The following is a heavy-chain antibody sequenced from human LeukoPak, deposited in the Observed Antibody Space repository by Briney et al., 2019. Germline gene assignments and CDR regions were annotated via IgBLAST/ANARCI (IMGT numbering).Heavy chain of an antibody. CDR2: ISYDGSNK. V-gene: IGHV3-30-3*01. CDR3: ARVRITDSSGWYGWGFDY. Sequence: PGGSLRLSCAASGFTFSSYAMHWVRQAPGKGLEWVAVISYDGSNKYYADSVKGRFTISRDNSKNTLYLQMNSLRAEDTAVYYCARVRITDSSGWYGWGFDYWGQGTLVTVSS. J-gene: IGHJ4*02. CDR1: GFTFSSYA. D-gene: IGHD6-19*01.